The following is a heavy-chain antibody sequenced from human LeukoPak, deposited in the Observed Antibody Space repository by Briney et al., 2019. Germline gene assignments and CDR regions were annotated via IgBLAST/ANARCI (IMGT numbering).Heavy chain of an antibody. CDR3: AKWPEGAMDYFDY. CDR1: GFSFSSYA. Sequence: GGSLRLSCAASGFSFSSYAMTWARQAPVRGLEWVSAISGDGTRTYYADSVKGRFTISRDNSKNTLYLEMSSLRVEDTAIYYCAKWPEGAMDYFDYWGQGTLVTVSS. J-gene: IGHJ4*02. D-gene: IGHD3-16*01. CDR2: ISGDGTRT. V-gene: IGHV3-23*01.